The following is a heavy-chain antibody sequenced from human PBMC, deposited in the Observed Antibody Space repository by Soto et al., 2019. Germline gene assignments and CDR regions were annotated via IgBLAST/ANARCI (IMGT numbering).Heavy chain of an antibody. CDR3: ARASGLGVAHIDY. Sequence: PSATLSLTCTGSVGSFSGFYWIWIRQAPVKGLEWIGYIFHSGSSNYHPALKSRVTISVDTSKSQISPRLTSVTAADTAVYYCARASGLGVAHIDYWGQGTLVTVSS. CDR2: IFHSGSS. CDR1: VGSFSGFY. D-gene: IGHD6-19*01. J-gene: IGHJ4*02. V-gene: IGHV4-59*01.